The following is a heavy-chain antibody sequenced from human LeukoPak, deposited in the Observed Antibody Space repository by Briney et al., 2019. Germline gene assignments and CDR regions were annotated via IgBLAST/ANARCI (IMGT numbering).Heavy chain of an antibody. D-gene: IGHD2-15*01. CDR3: ARKVVAPPITYYYYGRDV. V-gene: IGHV4-39*01. J-gene: IGHJ6*02. CDR1: GGSISSSSYY. CDR2: IYYSGST. Sequence: SETLSLTCTVFGGSISSSSYYWGWIRQPPGKGLEWIGSIYYSGSTYYNPSLKSRVTISVDTSKNQFSLKLSSVTAADTAVYYFARKVVAPPITYYYYGRDVWAQDTRVTV.